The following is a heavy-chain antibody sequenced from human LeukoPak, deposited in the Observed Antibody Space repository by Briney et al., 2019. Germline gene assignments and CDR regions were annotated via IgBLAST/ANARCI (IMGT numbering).Heavy chain of an antibody. Sequence: GASVKVSCKASGGTFSSYAISWVRQAPGQGLEWMGGIIPIFGTANYAQKFQGRVTITTDESTSTAYMELSSLRCEDTAVYYCAKGYFDWIRDGFDIWGQGTMVTVSS. CDR1: GGTFSSYA. CDR3: AKGYFDWIRDGFDI. J-gene: IGHJ3*02. V-gene: IGHV1-69*05. D-gene: IGHD3-9*01. CDR2: IIPIFGTA.